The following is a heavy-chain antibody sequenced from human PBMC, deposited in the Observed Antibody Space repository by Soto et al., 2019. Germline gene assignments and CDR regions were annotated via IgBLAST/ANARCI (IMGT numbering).Heavy chain of an antibody. D-gene: IGHD7-27*01. CDR1: GGSISSYY. CDR2: IYYSGST. J-gene: IGHJ4*02. Sequence: QVQLQESGPGLVKPSETLSLTCTVSGGSISSYYWSWIRQPPGKGLGWIGYIYYSGSTNYNPSRPIRGSLSVDTSENPFSLKLSSVTAADTAVSCCASRWGTCFDVWGRGSLVTVSS. CDR3: ASRWGTCFDV. V-gene: IGHV4-59*01.